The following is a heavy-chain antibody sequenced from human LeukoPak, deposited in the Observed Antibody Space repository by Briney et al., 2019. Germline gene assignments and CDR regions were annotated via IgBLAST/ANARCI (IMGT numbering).Heavy chain of an antibody. CDR2: ISGSGGST. J-gene: IGHJ4*02. V-gene: IGHV3-23*01. CDR1: GFTFSSYS. D-gene: IGHD1-26*01. Sequence: PGGSLRLSCAASGFTFSSYSMNWVRQAPGKGLEWVSAISGSGGSTYYADSVKGRFTISRDNSKNTLYLQMNSLRAEDTAVYYCAKVQWELPYFDYWGQGTLVTVSS. CDR3: AKVQWELPYFDY.